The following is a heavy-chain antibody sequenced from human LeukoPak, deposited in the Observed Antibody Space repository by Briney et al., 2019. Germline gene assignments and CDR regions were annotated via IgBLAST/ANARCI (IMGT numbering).Heavy chain of an antibody. CDR3: AKRIAAAGNRGNNWFDP. D-gene: IGHD6-13*01. V-gene: IGHV3-23*01. CDR1: GFTFSSYA. CDR2: ISGSGGST. Sequence: GGSLRLSCASSGFTFSSYAMSWVRKAPGKELEWVSAISGSGGSTYYADYVKGRFTISTDNSKNTLYLQMNSLRAEDTAVYYCAKRIAAAGNRGNNWFDPWGQGTLVTVSS. J-gene: IGHJ5*02.